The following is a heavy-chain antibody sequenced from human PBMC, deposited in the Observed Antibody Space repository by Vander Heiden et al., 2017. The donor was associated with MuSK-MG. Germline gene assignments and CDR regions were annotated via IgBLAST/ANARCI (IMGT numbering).Heavy chain of an antibody. Sequence: EVQLVGSGGGVVQPGRSGRRSCADSGLNFDDYSMHGVRQAPGEGGKWVSGIRWNSCSIGYANTDEGRFTISRDNAKNSLYLQMYCLITEDTAVYYGVKCSNGVCYTNYYFDYWGQGTLVTVSS. D-gene: IGHD2-8*01. J-gene: IGHJ4*02. CDR3: VKCSNGVCYTNYYFDY. V-gene: IGHV3-9*01. CDR1: GLNFDDYS. CDR2: IRWNSCSI.